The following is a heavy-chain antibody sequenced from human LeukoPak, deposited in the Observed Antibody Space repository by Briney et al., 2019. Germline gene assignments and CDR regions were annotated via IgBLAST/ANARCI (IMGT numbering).Heavy chain of an antibody. Sequence: ASVKVSCKASGYTFTGYYMHWVRQAPGQGLEWMGWINPNSGGTNYAQKFQGRVTMTRDTSISTAYMELSRLRSDDTAAYYCARDGLEITGTTGFDYWGQGTLVTVSS. V-gene: IGHV1-2*02. J-gene: IGHJ4*02. CDR3: ARDGLEITGTTGFDY. D-gene: IGHD1-7*01. CDR1: GYTFTGYY. CDR2: INPNSGGT.